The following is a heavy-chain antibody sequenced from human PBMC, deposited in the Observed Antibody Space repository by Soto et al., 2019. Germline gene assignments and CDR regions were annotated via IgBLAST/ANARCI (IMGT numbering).Heavy chain of an antibody. D-gene: IGHD2-2*01. Sequence: SVKVSCKASGGTFSSYAISWVRQAPGQGLEWMGGIIAIFGTANYAQKFQGRVTITADKSTSTAYMELSSLRSEDTAVYYCARGYISSTSGYYYYGMDVWGQGTTVTVSS. CDR1: GGTFSSYA. V-gene: IGHV1-69*06. J-gene: IGHJ6*02. CDR3: ARGYISSTSGYYYYGMDV. CDR2: IIAIFGTA.